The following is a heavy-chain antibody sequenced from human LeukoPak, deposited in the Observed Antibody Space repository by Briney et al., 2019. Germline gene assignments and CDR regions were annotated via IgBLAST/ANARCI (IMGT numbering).Heavy chain of an antibody. CDR2: MNPNSGNT. CDR1: GYTFTSYD. J-gene: IGHJ6*03. D-gene: IGHD1-26*01. Sequence: ASVKVSCKASGYTFTSYDINWVRQAPGQGLEWMGWMNPNSGNTGYAQKFQGRVTMTRNTSISTAYMELSSLRSEDTAVYYCARGGDPWVGSRYYYYYMDVWGKGTTVTVSS. CDR3: ARGGDPWVGSRYYYYYMDV. V-gene: IGHV1-8*01.